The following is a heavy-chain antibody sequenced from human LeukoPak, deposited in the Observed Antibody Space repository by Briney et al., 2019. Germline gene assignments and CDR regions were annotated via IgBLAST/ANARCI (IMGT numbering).Heavy chain of an antibody. CDR1: GFTFSSNP. Sequence: GGSLRLPCAASGFTFSSNPMSWVRQAPGKGLEWVSAIVPSGGTTSYADSVKGRFTISRDSSKHTLYLQMNSQRVEDTAVYYCAKAGLVRGGALDSWGQGTLVTVSS. J-gene: IGHJ4*02. D-gene: IGHD4/OR15-4a*01. CDR3: AKAGLVRGGALDS. CDR2: IVPSGGTT. V-gene: IGHV3-23*01.